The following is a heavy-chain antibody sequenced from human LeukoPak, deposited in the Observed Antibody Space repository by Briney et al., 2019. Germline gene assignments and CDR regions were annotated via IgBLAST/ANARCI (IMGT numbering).Heavy chain of an antibody. CDR2: IYSGGST. V-gene: IGHV3-53*01. D-gene: IGHD2-2*01. Sequence: GGSLRLSCAASGFTVSSNYMSWVRQAPGKGLEWVSVIYSGGSTYYADSVKGRFTISRDNSKNTLYLQMNSLRAEDTAVYYCAKDREDIVVVPAAVPGDAFDIWGQGTMVTVSS. CDR1: GFTVSSNY. J-gene: IGHJ3*02. CDR3: AKDREDIVVVPAAVPGDAFDI.